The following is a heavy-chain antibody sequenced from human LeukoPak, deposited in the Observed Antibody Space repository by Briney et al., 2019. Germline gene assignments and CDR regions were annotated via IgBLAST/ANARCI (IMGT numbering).Heavy chain of an antibody. D-gene: IGHD1-1*01. V-gene: IGHV3-21*01. Sequence: KPGGSLRLSCAASGFTFRSHNMNWVRQAPMKGQEWVSSIGSDGSYIYYADSVKGRFTISRDNAKNSLYLQMNSLTAEDTAVYYCARKMKTGDRVGAFDIWGQGTVVTISS. CDR2: IGSDGSYI. J-gene: IGHJ3*02. CDR3: ARKMKTGDRVGAFDI. CDR1: GFTFRSHN.